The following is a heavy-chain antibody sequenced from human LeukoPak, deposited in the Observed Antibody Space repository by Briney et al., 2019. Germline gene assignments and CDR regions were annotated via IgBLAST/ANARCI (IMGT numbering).Heavy chain of an antibody. CDR1: GGSISSCY. V-gene: IGHV4-59*01. CDR2: IYYSGST. D-gene: IGHD3-10*01. Sequence: SETLSPTCTVSGGSISSCYWSWIRQPPGKGLEWIGYIYYSGSTNYNPSLKSRVTISVDTSKNQFSLKLSSVTAADTAVYYCARDPYLLWFGELSERYFDLWGRGTLVTVSS. J-gene: IGHJ2*01. CDR3: ARDPYLLWFGELSERYFDL.